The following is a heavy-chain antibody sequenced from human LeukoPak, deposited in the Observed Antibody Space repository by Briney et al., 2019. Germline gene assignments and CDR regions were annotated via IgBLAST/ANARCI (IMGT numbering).Heavy chain of an antibody. V-gene: IGHV4-31*03. J-gene: IGHJ4*02. CDR2: IYYSGST. CDR1: GGSISNY. Sequence: SSETLSLTCTVSGGSISNYWSWIRQHPGKGLEWIGYIYYSGSTYYNPSLKSRVTISVDTSKNQFSLKLSSVTAADTAVYYCARESQYYFDYWGQGTLVTVSS. CDR3: ARESQYYFDY. D-gene: IGHD4-11*01.